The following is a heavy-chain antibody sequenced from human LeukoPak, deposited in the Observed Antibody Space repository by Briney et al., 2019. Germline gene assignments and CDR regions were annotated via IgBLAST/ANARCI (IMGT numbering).Heavy chain of an antibody. D-gene: IGHD3-22*01. J-gene: IGHJ6*02. CDR1: GGSISSYY. CDR3: ARRVGYWPHYYYGMDV. CDR2: IYYSGST. V-gene: IGHV4-59*01. Sequence: PSETLSLTCTVSGGSISSYYWSWIRQPPGKGLEWIGYIYYSGSTNYNPSLKSRVTVSVDTSKNQFSLKLSSVTAADTAVYYCARRVGYWPHYYYGMDVWGQGTTVTLSS.